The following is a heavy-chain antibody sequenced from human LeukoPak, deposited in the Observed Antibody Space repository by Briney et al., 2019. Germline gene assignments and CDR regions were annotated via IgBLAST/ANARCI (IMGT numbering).Heavy chain of an antibody. D-gene: IGHD6-6*01. CDR2: IIPIFGTA. CDR1: GYTFTSYY. Sequence: SVKVSCKASGYTFTSYYMHWVRQAPGQGLEWMGGIIPIFGTANYAQKFQGRVTITADESTSTAYMELSSLRSEDTAVYYCAGYSSSSPAMDVWGQGTTVTVSS. V-gene: IGHV1-69*13. CDR3: AGYSSSSPAMDV. J-gene: IGHJ6*02.